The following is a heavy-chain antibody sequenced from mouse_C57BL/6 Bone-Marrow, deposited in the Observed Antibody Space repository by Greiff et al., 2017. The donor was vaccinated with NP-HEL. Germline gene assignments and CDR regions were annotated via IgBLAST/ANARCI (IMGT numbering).Heavy chain of an antibody. D-gene: IGHD1-1*01. CDR3: ARSGYGSSYAMGY. J-gene: IGHJ4*01. CDR2: INPGSGGT. V-gene: IGHV1-54*01. CDR1: GYAFTNYL. Sequence: VQLQQSGAELVRPGTSVKVSCKASGYAFTNYLIEWVKQRPGQGLEWIGVINPGSGGTNYNEKFKGKATLTADKSSSTAYMQLSSLTSEDSAVYFCARSGYGSSYAMGYWGQGPSVTVAT.